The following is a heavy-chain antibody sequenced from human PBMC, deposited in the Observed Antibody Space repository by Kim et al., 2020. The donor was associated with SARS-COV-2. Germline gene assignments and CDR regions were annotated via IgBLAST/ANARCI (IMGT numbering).Heavy chain of an antibody. CDR2: ISYDGNKK. CDR3: ARRMIGVLDS. J-gene: IGHJ4*02. CDR1: GFTFGTYG. D-gene: IGHD3-22*01. V-gene: IGHV3-30*03. Sequence: GKSLRLSCEASGFTFGTYGMHWVRQFPGKGPEWVALISYDGNKKYYADSAKGRFTISRDNSKNTMYLQMNSLTTEDTAVYFCARRMIGVLDSWGQGTLVTVAS.